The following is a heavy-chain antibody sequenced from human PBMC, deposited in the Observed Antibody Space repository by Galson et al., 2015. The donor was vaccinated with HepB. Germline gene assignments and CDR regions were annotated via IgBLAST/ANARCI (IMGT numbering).Heavy chain of an antibody. J-gene: IGHJ4*02. CDR2: IRYDGSNK. D-gene: IGHD6-13*01. CDR1: GFTFSSYG. Sequence: SLRLSCAASGFTFSSYGMHWVRQAPGKGLEWAAFIRYDGSNKYYADSVKGRFTISRDNSKNTLYLQMNSLRAEDTAVYYCAKALSYSSSSNDFDYWGQGTLVTVSS. CDR3: AKALSYSSSSNDFDY. V-gene: IGHV3-30*02.